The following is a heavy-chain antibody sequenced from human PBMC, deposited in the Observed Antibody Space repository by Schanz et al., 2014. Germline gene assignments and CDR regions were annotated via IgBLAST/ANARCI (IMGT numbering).Heavy chain of an antibody. V-gene: IGHV3-9*01. CDR3: VKIGYTHWSLDD. CDR1: GFTFDDYA. J-gene: IGHJ4*02. CDR2: ISWNSGSI. Sequence: EVQLVESGGGLVQPGRSLRLSCAASGFTFDDYAMHWVRQAPGKGLEWVSGISWNSGSIGYEDSVKGRFTISRDDAKNSHYLQMNSLRVEDTAVFYCVKIGYTHWSLDDWGQGILVTVSS. D-gene: IGHD6-13*01.